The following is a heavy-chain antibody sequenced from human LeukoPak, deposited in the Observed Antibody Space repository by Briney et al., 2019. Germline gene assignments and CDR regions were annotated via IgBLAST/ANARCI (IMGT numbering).Heavy chain of an antibody. D-gene: IGHD3-10*01. CDR2: IKHDGSAK. CDR3: ATDTARGVFDY. Sequence: PGGSLRLSCTVSGHFFSHCWMSGPRQAPGKGLEWVANIKHDGSAKYYVDSVKGRFTISRDNAKNSLFLQMNSLRAGEMSGYCCATDTARGVFDYWGEGTLVTVSS. CDR1: GHFFSHCW. J-gene: IGHJ4*02. V-gene: IGHV3-7*01.